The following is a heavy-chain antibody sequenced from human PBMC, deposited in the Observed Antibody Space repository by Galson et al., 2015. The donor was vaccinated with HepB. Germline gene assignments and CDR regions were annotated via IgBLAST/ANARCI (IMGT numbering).Heavy chain of an antibody. CDR3: ARKGTYGRSGGDIDY. CDR1: GFTFSNYN. CDR2: ISTTSSYI. Sequence: SLRLSCAASGFTFSNYNMNWVRQAPGKGLEWVSSISTTSSYIYYADSVKGRFTISRDNAKNSLYLQMNSLRAEDTAVYYCARKGTYGRSGGDIDYWGQGTLVTVSS. V-gene: IGHV3-21*01. J-gene: IGHJ4*02. D-gene: IGHD3-10*01.